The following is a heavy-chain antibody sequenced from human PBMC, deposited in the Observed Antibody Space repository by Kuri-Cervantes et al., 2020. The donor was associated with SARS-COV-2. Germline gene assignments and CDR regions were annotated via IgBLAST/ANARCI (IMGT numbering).Heavy chain of an antibody. J-gene: IGHJ3*02. CDR2: ISYDGTNK. CDR1: GFTFSSYA. Sequence: GESLKISCAASGFTFSSYAMHWVRQAPGKGLEWVALISYDGTNKFYADSVKGRFTISRDNYKNTLYLQMNSLRAEDTAVYYCARRESWKGDFDIWGQGTMVTVSS. V-gene: IGHV3-30*14. CDR3: ARRESWKGDFDI. D-gene: IGHD1-1*01.